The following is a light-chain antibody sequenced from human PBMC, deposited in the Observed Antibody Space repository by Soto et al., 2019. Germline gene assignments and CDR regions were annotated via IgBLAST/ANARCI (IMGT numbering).Light chain of an antibody. CDR1: SSNIGSNP. V-gene: IGLV1-44*01. CDR2: SNN. CDR3: AAWDDSLNGLV. Sequence: QSVLTQPPSASGTPGQRVTISCSGSSSNIGSNPVNWYQQLPGTAPKLLIYSNNQRPSGVPDRFSGSKSGTSAALAISGLQSEDEADYDCAAWDDSLNGLVFGGGTKLTVL. J-gene: IGLJ2*01.